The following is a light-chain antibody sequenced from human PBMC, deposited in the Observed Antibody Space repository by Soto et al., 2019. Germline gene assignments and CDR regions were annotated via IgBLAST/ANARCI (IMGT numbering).Light chain of an antibody. CDR3: TSYAGTYSFFYV. J-gene: IGLJ1*01. Sequence: QSGLAQPPSRSGAPGQSVTISCPGNNSDVGAYNYVSWYQQLPGKAPKLIIYEVSKRPSGVPDRFSGSKSGNTASLTVSGLQAEDEADYYCTSYAGTYSFFYVFGTGTKVTVL. CDR2: EVS. V-gene: IGLV2-8*01. CDR1: NSDVGAYNY.